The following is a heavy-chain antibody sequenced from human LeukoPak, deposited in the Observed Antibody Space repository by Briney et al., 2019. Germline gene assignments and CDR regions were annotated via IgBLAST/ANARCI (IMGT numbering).Heavy chain of an antibody. CDR2: ISYDGSNK. J-gene: IGHJ5*02. CDR1: GFTFSSHA. CDR3: ARDLGQYYDTSDNWFDP. V-gene: IGHV3-30*04. D-gene: IGHD3-22*01. Sequence: GGSLRLSCAASGFTFSSHAMHWVRQAPGKGLEWVAVISYDGSNKYYADSVKGRFTISRDNAKNTLNLQMNSLRAEDTAVYYCARDLGQYYDTSDNWFDPWGQGTLVTVSS.